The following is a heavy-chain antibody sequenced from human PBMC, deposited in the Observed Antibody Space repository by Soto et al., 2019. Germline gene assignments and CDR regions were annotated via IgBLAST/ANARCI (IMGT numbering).Heavy chain of an antibody. D-gene: IGHD1-1*01. CDR2: ISYDGNLA. V-gene: IGHV3-30*18. CDR1: GFTFSSYG. Sequence: GGSLRLSCAASGFTFSSYGMHWVRQAPGKGLEWVAVISYDGNLAYYADSVKGRFTISRDNSKNTLYLQMNSLRTEDTAIYYCAKEGPITNWYFDYWGQGTLVTVSS. J-gene: IGHJ4*02. CDR3: AKEGPITNWYFDY.